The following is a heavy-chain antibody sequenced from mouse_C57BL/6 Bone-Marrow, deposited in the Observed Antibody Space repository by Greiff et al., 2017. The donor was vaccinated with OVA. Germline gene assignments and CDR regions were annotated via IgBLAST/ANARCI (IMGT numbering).Heavy chain of an antibody. J-gene: IGHJ2*01. CDR2: IYPGDGDT. V-gene: IGHV1-82*01. Sequence: QVQLKESGPELVKPGASVKISCKASGYAFSSSWMNWVKQRPGKGLEWIGRIYPGDGDTNYNGKFKGKATLTADKSSSTAYMQLSSLTSEDSAVYFCARSRTVYYFDYWGQGTTLTVSS. D-gene: IGHD4-1*01. CDR3: ARSRTVYYFDY. CDR1: GYAFSSSW.